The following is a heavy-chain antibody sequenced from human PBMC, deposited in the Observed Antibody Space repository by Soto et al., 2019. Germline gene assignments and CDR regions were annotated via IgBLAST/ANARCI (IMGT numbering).Heavy chain of an antibody. V-gene: IGHV1-18*04. Sequence: QVHLVQSGAEVKKPGASVKVSCKASGYAFTSYGMSWVRQAPGQGLEWMGWINTYNSDTNSAPRLQGRITMTTDTSTSTAYMELRSLTSDDTAVYYCVRDERDSCRGGNCFDFDYWGQGTLVGVSS. J-gene: IGHJ4*02. D-gene: IGHD2-15*01. CDR1: GYAFTSYG. CDR3: VRDERDSCRGGNCFDFDY. CDR2: INTYNSDT.